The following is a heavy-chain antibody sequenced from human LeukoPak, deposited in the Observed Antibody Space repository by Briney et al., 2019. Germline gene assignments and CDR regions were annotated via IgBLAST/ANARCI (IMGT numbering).Heavy chain of an antibody. D-gene: IGHD2-2*02. Sequence: PGGSLRLSCAASGFTVSSHYMSWLRQTPGKGLEWVSVIFSGGSTYYADSVKGRFTISRDNSKNTLYLQMNSLRAEDTAVYYCARDPGGPHTVKWDAFDIWGQGTMVTVSS. CDR2: IFSGGST. CDR1: GFTVSSHY. V-gene: IGHV3-53*01. CDR3: ARDPGGPHTVKWDAFDI. J-gene: IGHJ3*02.